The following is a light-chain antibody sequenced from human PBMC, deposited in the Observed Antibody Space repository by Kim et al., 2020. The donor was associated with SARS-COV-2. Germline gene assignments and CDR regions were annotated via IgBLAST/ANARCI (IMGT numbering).Light chain of an antibody. Sequence: LSPGERATLSCRASQGDASIHLAWFPQKPAQAPGLHIYGTSSRATGIPDRFSASESETDYTHHNSRLEPEDFAVYYCQQYDSSPYTFGQGTKLEI. V-gene: IGKV3-20*01. CDR2: GTS. J-gene: IGKJ2*01. CDR3: QQYDSSPYT. CDR1: QGDASIH.